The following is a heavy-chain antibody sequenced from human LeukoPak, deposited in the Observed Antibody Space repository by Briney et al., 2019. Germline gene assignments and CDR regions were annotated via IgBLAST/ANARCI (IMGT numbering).Heavy chain of an antibody. CDR3: SRLSTLRSVDV. Sequence: SETLSLTCTVSGGSISNSNFYWLWIRQPPEKGLEWFGSIYYSGSTFYRASLKSRATISADTSKNQFSLTLSFVTAADTAVYYCSRLSTLRSVDVWGQGTTVIVSS. J-gene: IGHJ6*02. V-gene: IGHV4-39*01. D-gene: IGHD3-3*01. CDR1: GGSISNSNFY. CDR2: IYYSGST.